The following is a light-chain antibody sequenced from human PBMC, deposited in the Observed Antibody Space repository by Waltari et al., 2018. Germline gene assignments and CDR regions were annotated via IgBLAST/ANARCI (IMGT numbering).Light chain of an antibody. CDR3: YSYAGSNTFV. Sequence: QSALTQPASVSGSPGQSITISCTGTSSDDGSYNLVSWYQQHPGKAPKLMIYEGSKRPSGVSNRFSGSKSGNTASLTISGLQAEDEADYYCYSYAGSNTFVFGGGTKLTVL. J-gene: IGLJ2*01. V-gene: IGLV2-23*03. CDR2: EGS. CDR1: SSDDGSYNL.